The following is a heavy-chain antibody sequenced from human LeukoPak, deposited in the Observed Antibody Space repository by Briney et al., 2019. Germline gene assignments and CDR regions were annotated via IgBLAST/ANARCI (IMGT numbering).Heavy chain of an antibody. J-gene: IGHJ4*02. V-gene: IGHV1-2*02. D-gene: IGHD6-13*01. CDR2: INPNSGGT. CDR3: ARDATIAADQFDY. CDR1: GYTFTGYY. Sequence: ASVKVSCKASGYTFTGYYMHWVRQAPGQGLEWMGWINPNSGGTNYAQKFQGRVTMTRDTSISTAYMELSRLRSDDTAVYCCARDATIAADQFDYWGQGTLVTVSS.